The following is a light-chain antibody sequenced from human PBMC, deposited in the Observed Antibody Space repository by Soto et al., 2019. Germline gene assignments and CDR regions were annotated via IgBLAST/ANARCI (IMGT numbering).Light chain of an antibody. CDR2: GAS. CDR3: EQYDKSIT. V-gene: IGKV3-20*01. CDR1: QGIGDT. Sequence: EFVLTQSPATLSVSPGEAVTLSCRASQGIGDTLAWYQQKPGQAPRLLIYGASSTATGIPGRFSGSGSGTDFTLTINRLEPEDFAVYYCEQYDKSITFGGGTKVDIK. J-gene: IGKJ4*01.